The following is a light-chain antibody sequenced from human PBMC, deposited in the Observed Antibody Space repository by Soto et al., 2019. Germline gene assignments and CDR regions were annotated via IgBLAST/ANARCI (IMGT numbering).Light chain of an antibody. V-gene: IGKV3-11*01. CDR2: DAS. CDR3: QQRSSWPT. CDR1: QSVSSY. J-gene: IGKJ1*01. Sequence: EIVLTQSPATLSLSPGERATLSCRASQSVSSYLAWYQQKPGQAPRLLIYDASNRATGIPARFSGSGSGTDFTRTISSLEPEDFAVYYCQQRSSWPTFGQGTKVEIK.